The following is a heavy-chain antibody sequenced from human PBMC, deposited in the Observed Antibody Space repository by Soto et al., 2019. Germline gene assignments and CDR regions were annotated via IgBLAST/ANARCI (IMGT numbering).Heavy chain of an antibody. CDR2: IYYSGST. CDR3: ARDAGLRWQQERGSDAFDI. D-gene: IGHD4-17*01. V-gene: IGHV4-31*03. J-gene: IGHJ3*02. CDR1: GGSISSGGYY. Sequence: QVQLQESGPGLVKPSQTLSLTCTVSGGSISSGGYYWSWIRQHPGKGLEWIGYIYYSGSTYYNPSLKSRVTISVDTSKNQCSLKLSSVTAADTAVYYCARDAGLRWQQERGSDAFDIWGQGTMVTVSS.